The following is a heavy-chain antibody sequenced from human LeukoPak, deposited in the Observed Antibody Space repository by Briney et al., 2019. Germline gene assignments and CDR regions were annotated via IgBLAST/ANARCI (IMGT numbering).Heavy chain of an antibody. CDR3: ARDPGFSSGSDPANWFDP. D-gene: IGHD6-19*01. J-gene: IGHJ5*02. CDR2: IIPIFGTA. V-gene: IGHV1-69*13. CDR1: GGTFSSYA. Sequence: SVNVSCKASGGTFSSYAISWVRQAPGQGLEWMGGIIPIFGTANYAQKFQGRVTITADESTSTAYMELSSLRSEDTAVYYCARDPGFSSGSDPANWFDPWGQGTLVTVSS.